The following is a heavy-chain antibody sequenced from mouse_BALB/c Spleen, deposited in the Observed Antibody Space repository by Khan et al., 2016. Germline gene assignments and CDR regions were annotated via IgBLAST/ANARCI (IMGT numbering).Heavy chain of an antibody. Sequence: QVQLKQSGAELVRPGTSVKVSCKASGYAFTNYLIEWVKQRPGQGLEWIGVINPGSGGTNYNEKFKGKATLTADKSSSTAYMQRSSLRSDDAAVYCCAGMTAWFAYWGQGTLVTVSA. CDR3: AGMTAWFAY. J-gene: IGHJ3*01. CDR1: GYAFTNYL. CDR2: INPGSGGT. V-gene: IGHV1-54*01.